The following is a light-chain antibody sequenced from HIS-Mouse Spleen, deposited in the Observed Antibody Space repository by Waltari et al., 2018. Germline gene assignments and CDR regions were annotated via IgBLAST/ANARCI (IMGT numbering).Light chain of an antibody. Sequence: QSVLTQPPSASGTPGQRVTISCSGSSSNIGSNYVYWYQQLPGTAPKLLIYGNNQRPSGVPGRFSGSKSGTSASLAISGLRSEDEAEYYCAAWDDSLSGPVVFGGGTKLTVL. CDR3: AAWDDSLSGPVV. J-gene: IGLJ2*01. V-gene: IGLV1-47*01. CDR1: SSNIGSNY. CDR2: GNN.